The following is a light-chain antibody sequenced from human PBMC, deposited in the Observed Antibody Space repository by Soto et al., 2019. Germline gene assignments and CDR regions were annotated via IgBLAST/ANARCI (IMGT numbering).Light chain of an antibody. V-gene: IGLV1-47*01. CDR3: ATWDDSLSGPGV. Sequence: QSVLTQAPPASGTPGQRGTLSCSGSSSNIGSNNVHWYQQLPGTAPKLLIYKNNQRPSGVPDRFSGSKSGTSASLAISGLRSEDEADYFCATWDDSLSGPGVFGTGTKVTVL. CDR2: KNN. CDR1: SSNIGSNN. J-gene: IGLJ1*01.